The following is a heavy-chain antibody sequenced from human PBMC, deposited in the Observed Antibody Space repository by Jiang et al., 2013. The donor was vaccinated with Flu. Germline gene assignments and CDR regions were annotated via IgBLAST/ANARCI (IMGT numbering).Heavy chain of an antibody. Sequence: GVVQPGRSLRLSCAASGFTFSSYAMHWVRQAPGKGLEWVAVISYDGSNKYYADSVKGRFTISRDNSKNTLYLQMNSLRAEDTAVYYCARDPTYYYGSGSPPPGDYFDYWGQGTLVTVSS. J-gene: IGHJ4*02. CDR2: ISYDGSNK. CDR3: ARDPTYYYGSGSPPPGDYFDY. D-gene: IGHD3-10*01. V-gene: IGHV3-30-3*01. CDR1: GFTFSSYA.